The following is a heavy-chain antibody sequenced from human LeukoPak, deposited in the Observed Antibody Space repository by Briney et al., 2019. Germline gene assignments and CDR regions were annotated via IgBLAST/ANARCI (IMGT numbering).Heavy chain of an antibody. CDR1: GFTFDDYG. V-gene: IGHV3-20*04. Sequence: GGSLRLSCAASGFTFDDYGMSWVRQAPGKGLEWVSDINWNGGRTGYTGSVKGRFTISRDNAKNSLYLQMNSLRAEDTALYYCARVIVGATRWFDPWGQGTLVTVSS. CDR3: ARVIVGATRWFDP. J-gene: IGHJ5*02. CDR2: INWNGGRT. D-gene: IGHD1-26*01.